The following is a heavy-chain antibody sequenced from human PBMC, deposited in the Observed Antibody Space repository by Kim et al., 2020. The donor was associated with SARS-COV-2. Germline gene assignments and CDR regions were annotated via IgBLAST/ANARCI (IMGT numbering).Heavy chain of an antibody. CDR1: GGTFSSYA. Sequence: SVKVSCKASGGTFSSYAISWVRQAPGQGLEWMGRIIPILGIANYAQKFQGRVTITADKSTSTAYMELSSLRSEDTAVYYCARVACSGGSCLRSDAFDIWGQGTMVTVSS. D-gene: IGHD2-15*01. V-gene: IGHV1-69*04. J-gene: IGHJ3*02. CDR3: ARVACSGGSCLRSDAFDI. CDR2: IIPILGIA.